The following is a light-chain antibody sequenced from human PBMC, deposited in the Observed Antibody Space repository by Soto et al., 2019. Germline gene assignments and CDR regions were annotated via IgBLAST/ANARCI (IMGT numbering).Light chain of an antibody. CDR2: GAS. V-gene: IGKV3-20*01. CDR3: HQYAQSAWT. CDR1: QSISSSF. J-gene: IGKJ1*01. Sequence: EIVLTQSPDTLSLSPGEGATLSCRASQSISSSFLAWFQQKPGQAPRLLIYGASSRATGVPDRFSGSGSGTDFALTISRLEPEDFAVYYCHQYAQSAWTFGQGTKVELK.